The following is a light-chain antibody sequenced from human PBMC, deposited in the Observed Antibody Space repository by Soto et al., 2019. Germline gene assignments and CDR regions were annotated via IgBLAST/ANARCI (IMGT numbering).Light chain of an antibody. CDR1: QSVSSY. V-gene: IGKV3-11*01. Sequence: EIVLTQSPATLSLSPGERATLSCRASQSVSSYLAWYQQKPGQAPRLLIYDASNRATGIPARFSGSGSGTDFTLTISSLEPEDFAVYYCQQYNTWPYTFGQGTELEIK. CDR2: DAS. J-gene: IGKJ2*01. CDR3: QQYNTWPYT.